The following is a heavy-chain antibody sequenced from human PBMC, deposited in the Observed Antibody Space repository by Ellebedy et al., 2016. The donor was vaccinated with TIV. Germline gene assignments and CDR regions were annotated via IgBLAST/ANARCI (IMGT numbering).Heavy chain of an antibody. J-gene: IGHJ6*02. CDR3: AKWGADIVVVPAAPGDYYYYYGMDV. Sequence: GGSLRLXXAASGFTFSSYWMSWVRQAPGKGLEWVSAISGSGGSTYYADSVKGRFTISRDNSKNTLYLQMNSLRAEDTAVYYCAKWGADIVVVPAAPGDYYYYYGMDVWGQGTTVTVSS. D-gene: IGHD2-2*01. V-gene: IGHV3-23*01. CDR2: ISGSGGST. CDR1: GFTFSSYW.